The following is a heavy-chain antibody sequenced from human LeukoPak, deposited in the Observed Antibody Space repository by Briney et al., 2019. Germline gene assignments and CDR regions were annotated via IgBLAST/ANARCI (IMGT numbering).Heavy chain of an antibody. J-gene: IGHJ6*02. CDR3: AESPYYYDSSGPYYYYYYGMDV. CDR2: IIPIFGIA. Sequence: GASVKVSCKASGGTFSSYAISWVRQAPGQGLEWMGRIIPIFGIANYAQKFQGRVTITADKSTSTAYMELSSLRSEDTAVYYCAESPYYYDSSGPYYYYYYGMDVWGQGTTVTVSS. D-gene: IGHD3-22*01. V-gene: IGHV1-69*04. CDR1: GGTFSSYA.